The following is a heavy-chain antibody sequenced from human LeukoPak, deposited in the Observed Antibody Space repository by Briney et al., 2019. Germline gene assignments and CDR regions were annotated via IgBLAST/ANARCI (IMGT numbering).Heavy chain of an antibody. D-gene: IGHD3-22*01. CDR3: AISLPGPYYYDSSAKGY. CDR1: GFTFSSYA. J-gene: IGHJ4*02. CDR2: ISSSGGSR. Sequence: GGSLRLSCAASGFTFSSYAMSWVRQAPGKGLEWVSAISSSGGSRYYADSVKGRFTISRDNSKNTLYLQMNSLRAEDTAVYYCAISLPGPYYYDSSAKGYWGQGTLVTVSS. V-gene: IGHV3-23*01.